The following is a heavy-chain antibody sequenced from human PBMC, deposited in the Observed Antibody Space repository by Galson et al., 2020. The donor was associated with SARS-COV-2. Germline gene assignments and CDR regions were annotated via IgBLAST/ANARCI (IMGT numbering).Heavy chain of an antibody. Sequence: SETLSLTCTVSGGSISSYYWSWIRQPAGKGLEWIGRIYTSGSTNYNPSLKSRVTMSVDTSKNQFSLKLSSVTAADPAVYYCARDRDITLYYGAGRYGGGYGMDVWGQGTTVTVSS. J-gene: IGHJ6*02. V-gene: IGHV4-4*07. CDR2: IYTSGST. CDR3: ARDRDITLYYGAGRYGGGYGMDV. CDR1: GGSISSYY. D-gene: IGHD3-10*01.